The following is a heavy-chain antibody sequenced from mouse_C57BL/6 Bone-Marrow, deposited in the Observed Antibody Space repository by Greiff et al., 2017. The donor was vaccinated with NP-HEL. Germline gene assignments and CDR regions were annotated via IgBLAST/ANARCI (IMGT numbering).Heavy chain of an antibody. CDR3: ARDRHGSLDY. V-gene: IGHV3-1*01. CDR1: GYSITSGYD. J-gene: IGHJ2*01. D-gene: IGHD1-1*01. Sequence: EVQLQESGPGMVKPSQSLSLTCTVTGYSITSGYDWHWIRHFPGNKLEWMGYISYSGSTNYNPSLKSRISITHDTSKNHFFLKLNSVTTEDTATYYCARDRHGSLDYWGQGTTLTVSS. CDR2: ISYSGST.